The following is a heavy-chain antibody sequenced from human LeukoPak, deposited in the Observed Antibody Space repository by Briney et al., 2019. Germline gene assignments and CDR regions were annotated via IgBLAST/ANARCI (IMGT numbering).Heavy chain of an antibody. D-gene: IGHD2-2*03. V-gene: IGHV3-48*02. J-gene: IGHJ4*02. Sequence: GGSLRLSCAASGLSFGFYAMSWVRQAPGKGLEWVSHISSSGSAKYYADSVKGRFTISRDNAKNSLYLQMNSLRDEDTAVFYCASGSGHWGQGTLVTVSS. CDR1: GLSFGFYA. CDR2: ISSSGSAK. CDR3: ASGSGH.